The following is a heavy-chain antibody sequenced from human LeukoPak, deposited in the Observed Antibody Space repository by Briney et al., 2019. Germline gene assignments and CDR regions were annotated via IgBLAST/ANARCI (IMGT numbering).Heavy chain of an antibody. CDR3: ARESVGSWYTTHPSWFDP. CDR1: GGSISSYY. Sequence: SETLSLTCTVSGGSISSYYWSWIRQPAGKGLEWIGRIYTSGSTNYNPSLKSRVTMSVDTSKNQFSLKLSSVTAADTAVYYCARESVGSWYTTHPSWFDPWGQGTLVTVSS. V-gene: IGHV4-4*07. J-gene: IGHJ5*02. D-gene: IGHD6-13*01. CDR2: IYTSGST.